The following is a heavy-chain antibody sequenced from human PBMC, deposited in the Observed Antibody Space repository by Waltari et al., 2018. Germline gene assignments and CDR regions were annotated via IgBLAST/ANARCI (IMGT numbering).Heavy chain of an antibody. CDR1: GFTFSSYA. D-gene: IGHD1-1*01. V-gene: IGHV3-23*01. Sequence: EVQLLESGGGLVQPGGSLRLSCAASGFTFSSYAMSWVPQAPGKGLEWVSAISGSGSSTYYADSVKGRFTISRDNSKNTLYLQMNSLRAEDTAVYYCAKAGYNSYDYYYMDVWGKGTTDTISS. CDR2: ISGSGSST. CDR3: AKAGYNSYDYYYMDV. J-gene: IGHJ6*03.